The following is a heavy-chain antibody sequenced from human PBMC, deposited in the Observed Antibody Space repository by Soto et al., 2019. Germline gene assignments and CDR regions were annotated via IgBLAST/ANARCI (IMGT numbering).Heavy chain of an antibody. D-gene: IGHD2-21*01. Sequence: QVQLVQSGAEVKKPGASVKVSCKASGYTFTSYHITGVRQAPGQGLEWMGWISAYNGNTNYAQKRQGRVTMTTDTSTATASPALRRLPSDDTAVYYCARHSPPPREWGPGPRVTVSS. V-gene: IGHV1-18*01. CDR1: GYTFTSYH. CDR3: ARHSPPPRE. CDR2: ISAYNGNT. J-gene: IGHJ4*02.